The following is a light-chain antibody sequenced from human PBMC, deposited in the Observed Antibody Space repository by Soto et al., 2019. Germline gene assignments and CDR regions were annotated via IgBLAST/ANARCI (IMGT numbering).Light chain of an antibody. CDR2: DAS. CDR3: QQYNSYSRA. V-gene: IGKV1-5*01. Sequence: DIQMTQSPSTPSASVGDRVTITCRASQSIGTWLAWYQHKPGRAPKLLIYDASTLEGGVPSRFSGSRSGTEFTFTISSLQPDDFATYYCQQYNSYSRAFGQGTKVDIK. J-gene: IGKJ1*01. CDR1: QSIGTW.